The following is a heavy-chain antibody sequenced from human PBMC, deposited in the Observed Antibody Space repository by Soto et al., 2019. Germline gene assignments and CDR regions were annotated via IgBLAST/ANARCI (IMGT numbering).Heavy chain of an antibody. Sequence: QVHLVQSGAEVKKPGASVKVSCKASGYTFTSYGITWVRQAPGQGLEWMGWISAHNGNTDYAQKLQGRVIVTRDTSTSTAYMELSSLRSEDTAVYYCARERSAAGTGWFDPWGQGTLVTVSS. CDR2: ISAHNGNT. D-gene: IGHD6-13*01. CDR1: GYTFTSYG. V-gene: IGHV1-18*01. CDR3: ARERSAAGTGWFDP. J-gene: IGHJ5*02.